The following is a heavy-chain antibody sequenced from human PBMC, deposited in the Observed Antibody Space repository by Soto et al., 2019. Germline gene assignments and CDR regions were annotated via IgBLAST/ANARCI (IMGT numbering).Heavy chain of an antibody. CDR3: ASSHAGAHITAAVH. D-gene: IGHD6-13*01. V-gene: IGHV4-30-2*01. CDR1: GGSISSDGYS. Sequence: PSETLSLTCAVSGGSISSDGYSWSWIRQPPGKGLEWIGYTYHSGSTYYNPSLKSRVTISVDRSKNQFSLKLSSVTAADTAVYYCASSHAGAHITAAVHWGQGTLVTVSS. J-gene: IGHJ4*02. CDR2: TYHSGST.